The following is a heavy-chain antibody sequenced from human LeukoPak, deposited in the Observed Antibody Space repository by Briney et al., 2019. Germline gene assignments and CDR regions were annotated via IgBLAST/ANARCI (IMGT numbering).Heavy chain of an antibody. CDR3: ARCSSTYYYGMDV. Sequence: SETLSLTCTVSGGSISSGGYYWRWIRQHPGKGLEWIGYIYYSGSTYYNPSLKSRVTISVDTSKNQFSLKLSSVTAADTAVYYCARCSSTYYYGMDVWGQGTTVTVSS. CDR1: GGSISSGGYY. CDR2: IYYSGST. D-gene: IGHD2-2*01. J-gene: IGHJ6*02. V-gene: IGHV4-31*03.